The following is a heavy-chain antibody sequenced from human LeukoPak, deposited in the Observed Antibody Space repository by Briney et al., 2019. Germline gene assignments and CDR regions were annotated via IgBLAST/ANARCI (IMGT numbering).Heavy chain of an antibody. CDR3: ARGPILDY. Sequence: GGSLRLSCEASGFTLNSYIMHWVRQAPGKGLEYVSAISSNAGSTYYAYSVKGRFTISRDNSKNTLYLQMGSLRAEDMAVYYCARGPILDYWGQGTLVAVSS. CDR2: ISSNAGST. V-gene: IGHV3-64*01. J-gene: IGHJ4*02. CDR1: GFTLNSYI.